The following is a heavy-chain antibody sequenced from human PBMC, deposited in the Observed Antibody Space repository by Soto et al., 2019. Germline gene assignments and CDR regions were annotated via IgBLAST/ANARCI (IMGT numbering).Heavy chain of an antibody. D-gene: IGHD1-20*01. CDR1: GYTFTSYD. CDR3: ARGELTGTPPFDY. CDR2: MNPNSGNT. Sequence: QVQLVQSGAEVKKPGASVKVSCKASGYTFTSYDINWVRQATGQGLEWMGWMNPNSGNTGYAQKCQGRVNMTRNTSISTAYVELGSLRSEDTAVYYCARGELTGTPPFDYWGQGTLVTVSS. J-gene: IGHJ4*02. V-gene: IGHV1-8*01.